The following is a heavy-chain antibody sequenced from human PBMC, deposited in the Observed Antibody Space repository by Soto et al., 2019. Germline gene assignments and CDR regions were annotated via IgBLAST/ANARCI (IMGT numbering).Heavy chain of an antibody. V-gene: IGHV1-69*12. J-gene: IGHJ6*01. CDR3: ARDKYRQQLGGNYYYVMDV. CDR2: IMPVFPTP. CDR1: GGTFRTSA. Sequence: QVQLVQSGAEVKKPGSSVKVSCKTSGGTFRTSAISWVRQAPGQGLEWMGGIMPVFPTPDYAQKFQGRVTITADESTSTAYMELSGLRSEDTAVYYCARDKYRQQLGGNYYYVMDVWGQGTTVTVSS. D-gene: IGHD2-2*02.